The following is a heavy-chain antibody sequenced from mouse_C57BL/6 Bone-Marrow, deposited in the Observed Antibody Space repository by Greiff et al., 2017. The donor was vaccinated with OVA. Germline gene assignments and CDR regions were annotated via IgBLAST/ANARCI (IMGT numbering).Heavy chain of an antibody. Sequence: EVQLQQSGPGLVKPSQSLSLTCSVTGYSITSGYYWNWIRQFPGNKLEWMGYISYDGSNNYNPSLKNRISITRDTSKNQFFLKLNSVTTEDTATYYCARDLSWDYWGQGTTLTVSS. J-gene: IGHJ2*01. V-gene: IGHV3-6*01. CDR2: ISYDGSN. CDR3: ARDLSWDY. CDR1: GYSITSGYY.